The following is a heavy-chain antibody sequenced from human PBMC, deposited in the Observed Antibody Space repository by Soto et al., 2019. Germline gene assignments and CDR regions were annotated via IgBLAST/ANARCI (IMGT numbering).Heavy chain of an antibody. CDR3: AKDRVIAVAGRKLLFDY. CDR2: ISGSGGST. Sequence: EVQLLESGGGLVQPGGSLRLSCAASGFTFSSYAMSWVRQAPGKGLEWVSAISGSGGSTYYADSVKGRFTISRDNSKNTLYLQMNSLRAEDTAVYYCAKDRVIAVAGRKLLFDYWGQGTLVTVSS. J-gene: IGHJ4*02. CDR1: GFTFSSYA. V-gene: IGHV3-23*01. D-gene: IGHD6-19*01.